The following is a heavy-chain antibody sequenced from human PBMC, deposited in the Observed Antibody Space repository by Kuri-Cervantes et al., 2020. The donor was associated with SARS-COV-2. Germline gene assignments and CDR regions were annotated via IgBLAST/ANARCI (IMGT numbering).Heavy chain of an antibody. V-gene: IGHV3-30-3*01. CDR3: AADYDFWSGYYTRRGRHYYYYGMDV. CDR2: MSYDGSNK. J-gene: IGHJ6*02. D-gene: IGHD3-3*01. CDR1: GFTFSSYA. Sequence: LSLTCAASGFTFSSYAMHWVRQAPGKGLEWVAVMSYDGSNKYYADSVKGRFTISRDNSKNTLYLQMNSLRSEDTAVYYCAADYDFWSGYYTRRGRHYYYYGMDVWGQGPAVTVSS.